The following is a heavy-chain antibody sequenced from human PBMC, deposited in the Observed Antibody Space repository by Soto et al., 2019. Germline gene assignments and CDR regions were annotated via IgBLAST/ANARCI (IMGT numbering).Heavy chain of an antibody. J-gene: IGHJ6*02. CDR3: ARDRRVGYSDGYLYYYGMDV. D-gene: IGHD5-18*01. V-gene: IGHV3-30-3*01. CDR1: GFTFSSYA. Sequence: QVQLVESGGGVVQPGRSLRLSCAASGFTFSSYAMHWVRQAPGKGLEWVAVISYDGSNKYYADSVKGRFTISRDNSKNTLYLQMNSLRAEDTAVYYCARDRRVGYSDGYLYYYGMDVWGQGTTVTVSS. CDR2: ISYDGSNK.